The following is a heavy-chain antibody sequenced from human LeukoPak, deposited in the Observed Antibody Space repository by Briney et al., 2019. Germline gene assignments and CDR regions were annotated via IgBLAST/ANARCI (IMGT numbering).Heavy chain of an antibody. V-gene: IGHV1-2*06. J-gene: IGHJ6*02. Sequence: ASEKVSCKASGYTFTVYYMHWVRQAPGQGLEWMGRINPNSGGTNYAQKFQGRVTMTRDTSISTAYMELSRLRSDDTAVYYCARVPYYYYGMDVWGQGTTVTVSS. CDR3: ARVPYYYYGMDV. CDR1: GYTFTVYY. CDR2: INPNSGGT.